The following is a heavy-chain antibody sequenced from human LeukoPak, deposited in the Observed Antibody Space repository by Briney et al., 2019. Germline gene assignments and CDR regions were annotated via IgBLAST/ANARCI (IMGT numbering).Heavy chain of an antibody. CDR3: ARDKNYYDSSGSPDAFDI. J-gene: IGHJ3*02. CDR1: GFTFSSYA. CDR2: ISGSGGST. D-gene: IGHD3-22*01. V-gene: IGHV3-23*01. Sequence: GGSLRLSCAASGFTFSSYAMSWVRQAPGKGLEWVSAISGSGGSTYYADSVKGRFTISRDNAKNSLYLQMNSLRAEDTAVYYCARDKNYYDSSGSPDAFDIWGQGTMVTVSS.